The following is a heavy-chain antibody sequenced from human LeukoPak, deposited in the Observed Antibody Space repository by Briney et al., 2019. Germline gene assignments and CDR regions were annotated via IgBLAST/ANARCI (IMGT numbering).Heavy chain of an antibody. D-gene: IGHD4-23*01. J-gene: IGHJ4*02. Sequence: GGSLRLSCAASGFTFSDYWMSWVRQAPGKGLEWVANIKQDGSDKYYVDSVKGRFTISRDNAKNSLYLQMNSLRAEGTAVYYCARKTVVGSYLDYWGQGTPVTVSS. CDR1: GFTFSDYW. CDR3: ARKTVVGSYLDY. CDR2: IKQDGSDK. V-gene: IGHV3-7*03.